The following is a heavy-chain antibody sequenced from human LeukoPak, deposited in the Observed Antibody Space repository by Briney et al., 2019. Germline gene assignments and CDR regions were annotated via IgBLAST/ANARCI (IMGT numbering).Heavy chain of an antibody. CDR1: GFPFSSYS. J-gene: IGHJ4*02. V-gene: IGHV3-7*03. D-gene: IGHD3-10*01. CDR2: IKQDGSEE. CDR3: ARVRGSGSRDY. Sequence: PGGALGPSCVVSGFPFSSYSMSWVRQAPGKGLEGVANIKQDGSEEYYVDSVKGGFTISRDNAKNSLYLQMNSLRDEDTAVYYCARVRGSGSRDYWGQGSLVTVSS.